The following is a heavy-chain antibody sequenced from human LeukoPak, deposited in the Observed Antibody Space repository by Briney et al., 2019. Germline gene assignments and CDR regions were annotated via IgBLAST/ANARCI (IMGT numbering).Heavy chain of an antibody. Sequence: GASVKISCKTSGYTFTSYGIDWVRQAPGQGPEWMGWISAYNGNTNYAQKLQGRLTFTTDTSTSTAYMELKSLKSDHPALYYCWILSLSNPFDLRGQGTLVNV. CDR2: ISAYNGNT. CDR1: GYTFTSYG. CDR3: WILSLSNPFDL. D-gene: IGHD2-2*03. J-gene: IGHJ4*02. V-gene: IGHV1-18*01.